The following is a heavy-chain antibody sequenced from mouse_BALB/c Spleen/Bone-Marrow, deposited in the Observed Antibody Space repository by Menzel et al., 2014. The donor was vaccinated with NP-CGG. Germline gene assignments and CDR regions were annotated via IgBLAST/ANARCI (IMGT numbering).Heavy chain of an antibody. CDR1: GFSLTSYG. CDR3: AGITTALAY. V-gene: IGHV2-2*02. CDR2: IWSGGST. Sequence: VQLVESGPGLVQPSQSLSITCTVSGFSLTSYGVHWVRQSPGKGLEWLGVIWSGGSTDYNAAFISRLSISKDNSKSQVFFKMSSLQANDTAIYYCAGITTALAYWGQGTLVTVSA. J-gene: IGHJ3*01. D-gene: IGHD1-2*01.